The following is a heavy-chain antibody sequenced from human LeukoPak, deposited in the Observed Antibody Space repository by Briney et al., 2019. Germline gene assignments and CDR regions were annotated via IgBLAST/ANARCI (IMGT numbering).Heavy chain of an antibody. CDR1: GGSISSSSYY. CDR2: IYYSGST. J-gene: IGHJ4*02. D-gene: IGHD2-15*01. CDR3: ARRSGSVSGCIDY. Sequence: SETLSLTCTVSGGSISSSSYYWGWIRQPPGKGLEWIGSIYYSGSTYYNPSLKSRVTISVDTSKNQFSLKLSSVTAADTAVYYCARRSGSVSGCIDYWGQGTLVTVSS. V-gene: IGHV4-39*07.